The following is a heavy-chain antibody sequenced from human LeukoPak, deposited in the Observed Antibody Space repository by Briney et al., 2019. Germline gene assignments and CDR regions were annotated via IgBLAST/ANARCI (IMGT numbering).Heavy chain of an antibody. Sequence: SQTFSLTCGISGDSVSSNSAAWNWIRQSPSRGLEWLGRTYYRSKWFNNYAPSVKSRIIINPDTPKNQVSLQLNSVTPEDTAVYYCTRSDCSSGRCPGFDNWGQGTLVTVSS. CDR1: GDSVSSNSAA. J-gene: IGHJ4*02. D-gene: IGHD6-19*01. CDR3: TRSDCSSGRCPGFDN. CDR2: TYYRSKWFN. V-gene: IGHV6-1*01.